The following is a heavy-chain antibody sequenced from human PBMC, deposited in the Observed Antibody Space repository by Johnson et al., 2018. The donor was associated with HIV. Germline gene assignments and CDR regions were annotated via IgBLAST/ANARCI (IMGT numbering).Heavy chain of an antibody. CDR1: GFTFSSYG. Sequence: QVQLVESGGGVVQPGRSLRLSCAASGFTFSSYGMHWVRQAPGKGLEWVAVIWYDGSNKYYVDSVKGRFTISRDNAKNSLYLQMNSLRAEDTAVYYCAERSPILRAFDIWGQGTMVTVSS. CDR2: IWYDGSNK. J-gene: IGHJ3*02. CDR3: AERSPILRAFDI. V-gene: IGHV3-33*03.